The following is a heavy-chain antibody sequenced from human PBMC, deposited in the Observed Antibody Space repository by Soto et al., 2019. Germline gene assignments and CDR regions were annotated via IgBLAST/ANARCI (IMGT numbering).Heavy chain of an antibody. CDR2: IYYSGST. J-gene: IGHJ6*02. D-gene: IGHD2-21*01. V-gene: IGHV4-30-4*01. CDR1: GGSISSGDYY. CDR3: GTMPIVVDPAPMDV. Sequence: PSETLSLTCTVSGGSISSGDYYCSWIRQPPGKGLEWVGYIYYSGSTSYNASLKRRTSISADPSNNQFSLKLHSLTAADTAVYFCGTMPIVVDPAPMDVWGPGTSVTVSS.